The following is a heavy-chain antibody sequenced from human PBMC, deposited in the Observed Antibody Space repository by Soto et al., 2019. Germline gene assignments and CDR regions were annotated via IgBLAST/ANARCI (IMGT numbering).Heavy chain of an antibody. CDR2: ISAYNGNT. D-gene: IGHD2-2*01. V-gene: IGHV1-18*01. CDR3: ARDAVVVPAAMGRRGHYYYAMYV. CDR1: GYTFTSYG. Sequence: GASVKVSCKASGYTFTSYGISWVRQAPGQGLEWMGWISAYNGNTNYAQKLQGRVTMTTDTSTSTAYMELRSLRSDDTAVYYCARDAVVVPAAMGRRGHYYYAMYVWGQGTTATV. J-gene: IGHJ6*02.